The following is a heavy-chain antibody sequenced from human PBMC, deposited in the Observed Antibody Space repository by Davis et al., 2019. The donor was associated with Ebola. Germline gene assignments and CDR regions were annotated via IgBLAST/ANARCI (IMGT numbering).Heavy chain of an antibody. CDR2: IKQDGSEK. D-gene: IGHD6-19*01. J-gene: IGHJ4*02. Sequence: GGSLRLSCAASGFTFSSYAMSWVHQAPGKGLEWVANIKQDGSEKYYMDSVKGRFTISRDNAKNSLYLQMNSLRAEDTAVYYCARDIQWLVHWGQGTLVTVSS. CDR3: ARDIQWLVH. CDR1: GFTFSSYA. V-gene: IGHV3-7*01.